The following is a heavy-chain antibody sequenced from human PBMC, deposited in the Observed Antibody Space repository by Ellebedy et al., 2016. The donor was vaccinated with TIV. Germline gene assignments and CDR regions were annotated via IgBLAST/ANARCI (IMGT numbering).Heavy chain of an antibody. Sequence: ASVKVSXKASGYTFTSYYMHWVRQAPGQGLEWMGIINPSGGSTSYAQKFQGRVTMTRDTSTSTVYMELSSLRSEDTAVYYCATFSKNTPFDYWGQGTLVTVSS. CDR3: ATFSKNTPFDY. CDR2: INPSGGST. CDR1: GYTFTSYY. J-gene: IGHJ4*02. V-gene: IGHV1-46*01.